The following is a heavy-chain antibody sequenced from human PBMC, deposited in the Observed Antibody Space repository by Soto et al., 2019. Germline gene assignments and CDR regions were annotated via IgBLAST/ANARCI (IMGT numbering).Heavy chain of an antibody. CDR3: AGHSSGVPVDYDGMDV. J-gene: IGHJ6*02. CDR1: VGTFRSYA. CDR2: IIPIFDTA. D-gene: IGHD3-22*01. V-gene: IGHV1-69*12. Sequence: QVQLVQSGAEVKKPGSSVKVSCKASVGTFRSYAISWVRQAPGQGLEWMGGIIPIFDTADYAQKFQGRVTMTADESTNTAHRELSSLRSEATAVYYCAGHSSGVPVDYDGMDVWGQGTTGTVSS.